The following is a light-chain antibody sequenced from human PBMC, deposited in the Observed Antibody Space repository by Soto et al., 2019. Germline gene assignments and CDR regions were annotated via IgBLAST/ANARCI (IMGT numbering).Light chain of an antibody. V-gene: IGKV1-39*01. CDR3: QQSYSTPIT. CDR2: AAS. CDR1: QSISSY. Sequence: DIQMTQSPSSLSASVGDRVTITSRAGQSISSYLNWYQQKPGKAPKLLIYAASSLQSGVPPRFSGSGSGTDFTLTISSLQPEDFATYYCQQSYSTPITFGQGTRLEIK. J-gene: IGKJ5*01.